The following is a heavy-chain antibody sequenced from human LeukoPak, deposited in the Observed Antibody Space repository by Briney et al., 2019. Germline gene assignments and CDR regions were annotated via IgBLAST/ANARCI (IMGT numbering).Heavy chain of an antibody. Sequence: GSLRLSCAASGFSFSTNSLIWVRQAPGKGLEWVSSISSTSNYIFYADSVKGRFTISRDNAKNSLYLQMNSLRAEDTAVYYCASRPTMTDPGDYWGQGTLVTVSS. CDR3: ASRPTMTDPGDY. CDR1: GFSFSTNS. D-gene: IGHD4-17*01. CDR2: ISSTSNYI. J-gene: IGHJ4*02. V-gene: IGHV3-21*01.